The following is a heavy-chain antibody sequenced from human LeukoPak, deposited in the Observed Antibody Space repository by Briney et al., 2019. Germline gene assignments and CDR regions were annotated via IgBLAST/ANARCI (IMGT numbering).Heavy chain of an antibody. V-gene: IGHV1-2*02. D-gene: IGHD3-10*01. CDR3: APGGAFDY. CDR1: GYTFTDYW. J-gene: IGHJ4*02. CDR2: INPNSGGT. Sequence: GASVKVSCKASGYTFTDYWMHWVRQAPGQGLEWMGWINPNSGGTKYAQKFQGRVTMTRDTSISTAYMELSRLRSDDTAMYYCAPGGAFDYWGQGTLVTVSS.